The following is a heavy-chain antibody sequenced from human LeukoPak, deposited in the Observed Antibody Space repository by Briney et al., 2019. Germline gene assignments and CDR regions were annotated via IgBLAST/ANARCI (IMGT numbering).Heavy chain of an antibody. D-gene: IGHD6-19*01. CDR1: GGSISSYY. Sequence: SETLSLTCTVSGGSISSYYWSWIRQPPGKGLEWIGYIYYSGSTNYNPSLKSRVTISVDTSKNQFSLKLSSVTAADTAVYYCARAPPYSSGWSNDYWGQGTLVTVSS. CDR2: IYYSGST. V-gene: IGHV4-59*01. J-gene: IGHJ4*02. CDR3: ARAPPYSSGWSNDY.